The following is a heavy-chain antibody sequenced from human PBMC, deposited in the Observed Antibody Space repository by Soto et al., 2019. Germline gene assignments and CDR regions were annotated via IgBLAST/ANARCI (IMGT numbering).Heavy chain of an antibody. J-gene: IGHJ4*02. CDR2: INPNSGGT. Sequence: ASVKVSCKASGYTFTGYYMHWVRQAPGQGLEWMGWINPNSGGTNYAQKFQGWVTMTRDTSISTAYMELNSLRAEDTAVYYCARGLDTAKVGYWGQGTLVTVSS. D-gene: IGHD5-18*01. CDR1: GYTFTGYY. CDR3: ARGLDTAKVGY. V-gene: IGHV1-2*04.